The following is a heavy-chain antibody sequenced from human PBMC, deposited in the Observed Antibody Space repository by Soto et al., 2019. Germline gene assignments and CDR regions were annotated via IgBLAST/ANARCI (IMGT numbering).Heavy chain of an antibody. CDR1: GFTFTSSA. CDR3: AAESHCISTSCYSIYYYGMDV. J-gene: IGHJ6*02. V-gene: IGHV1-58*01. CDR2: IVVGSGNT. Sequence: SVKVSCKASGFTFTSSAVQWVRQARGQRLEWIGWIVVGSGNTNYAQKFQERVTITRDMSTSTAYMELSSLRSEDTAVYYCAAESHCISTSCYSIYYYGMDVWGQGTTVTVSS. D-gene: IGHD2-2*01.